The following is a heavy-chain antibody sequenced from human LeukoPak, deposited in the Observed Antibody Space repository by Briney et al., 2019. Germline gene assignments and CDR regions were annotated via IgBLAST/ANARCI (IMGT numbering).Heavy chain of an antibody. CDR1: GFTFSSYA. D-gene: IGHD4-17*01. CDR2: ISYDGSSK. J-gene: IGHJ3*02. CDR3: ASITVTSDDLDI. Sequence: GGSLRLSCAASGFTFSSYAMHWVRQAPGKGLEWVAVISYDGSSKYYADSVKGRFTISRDNSKNTLYLQMNSLSAEDAAVYYCASITVTSDDLDIWGQGTMVTVSS. V-gene: IGHV3-30-3*01.